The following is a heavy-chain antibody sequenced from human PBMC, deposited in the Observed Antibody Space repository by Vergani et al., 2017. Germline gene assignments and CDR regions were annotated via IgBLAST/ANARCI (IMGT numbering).Heavy chain of an antibody. Sequence: EVQLVESGGGLVQPGGSLKLSCAASGFTFSGSAMHWVRQASGKGLEWVGRIRSKANSYATAYAASVKGRFTFSRDDSKNTAYLQMNSLKTEDTAVYYCARDVSGSGSYTDYGMDVWGQGTTVTVSS. CDR3: ARDVSGSGSYTDYGMDV. CDR2: IRSKANSYAT. CDR1: GFTFSGSA. D-gene: IGHD3-10*01. V-gene: IGHV3-73*01. J-gene: IGHJ6*02.